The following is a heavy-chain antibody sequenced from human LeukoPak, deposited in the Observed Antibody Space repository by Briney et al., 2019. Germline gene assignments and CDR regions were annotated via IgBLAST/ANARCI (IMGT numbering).Heavy chain of an antibody. CDR3: ARGRGYCLNGVCYKNYFDY. CDR2: ISRNGDIT. J-gene: IGHJ4*02. CDR1: GFTFSSYA. V-gene: IGHV3-64*01. Sequence: GGSLRLSCAASGFTFSSYALHWVRQAPGKGLEYVSTISRNGDITYYANSVKGRFTISRDNSKNTVFLQMGSLSAEDTAVYYCARGRGYCLNGVCYKNYFDYWGQGTLVTVSS. D-gene: IGHD2-8*01.